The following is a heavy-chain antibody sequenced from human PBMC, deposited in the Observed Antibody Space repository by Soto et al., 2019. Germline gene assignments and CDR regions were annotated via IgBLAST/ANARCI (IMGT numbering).Heavy chain of an antibody. CDR2: IYSGGGT. J-gene: IGHJ4*02. CDR3: AGGNSNGYFDY. V-gene: IGHV3-66*01. Sequence: EVQLVESGGGLVQPGGSLRLSCAASGFTGGSNYMFWVRQAPGKGLEWVSTIYSGGGTYYADSVKGRFTISRDNPKNTLYLQMNSLRAEDTAVYYCAGGNSNGYFDYWGQGTLVTVSS. D-gene: IGHD5-18*01. CDR1: GFTGGSNY.